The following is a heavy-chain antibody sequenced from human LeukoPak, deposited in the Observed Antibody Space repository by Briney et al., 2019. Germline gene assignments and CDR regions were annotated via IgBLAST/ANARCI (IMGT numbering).Heavy chain of an antibody. CDR3: ASNTGSDSSGYTY. CDR2: ISVDNGDT. V-gene: IGHV1-18*01. J-gene: IGHJ4*02. Sequence: ASVKVSCKASGYXFTSYGMTWVRQAPGQGLEWMGWISVDNGDTNYAQKVQGRVTLSTETSTSTAYMELRSLRSNDTAVYYCASNTGSDSSGYTYWGQGTLVTVSS. CDR1: GYXFTSYG. D-gene: IGHD3-22*01.